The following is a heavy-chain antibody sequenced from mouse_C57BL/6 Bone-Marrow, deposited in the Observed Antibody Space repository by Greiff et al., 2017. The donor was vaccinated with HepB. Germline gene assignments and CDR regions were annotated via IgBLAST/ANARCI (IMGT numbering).Heavy chain of an antibody. CDR1: GFTFSNYW. Sequence: EVKVVESGGGLVQPGGSMKLSCVASGFTFSNYWMNWVRQSPEKGLEWVAQIRLKSDNYATHYAESVKGRFTISRDDSKSSVYLQMNNLRAEDTGIYYCISTARTWFAYWGQGTLVTVFA. CDR2: IRLKSDNYAT. J-gene: IGHJ3*01. CDR3: ISTARTWFAY. V-gene: IGHV6-3*01. D-gene: IGHD1-2*01.